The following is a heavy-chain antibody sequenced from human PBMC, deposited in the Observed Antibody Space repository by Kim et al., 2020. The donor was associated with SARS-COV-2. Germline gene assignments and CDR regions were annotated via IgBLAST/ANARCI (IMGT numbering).Heavy chain of an antibody. J-gene: IGHJ4*02. V-gene: IGHV1-18*01. D-gene: IGHD1-1*01. Sequence: YAQKDQGRVTMTKDTSTSAASMELGRLRTEDTGVYYCTRDPDGSWNDFDYWGQGTLVTVSS. CDR3: TRDPDGSWNDFDY.